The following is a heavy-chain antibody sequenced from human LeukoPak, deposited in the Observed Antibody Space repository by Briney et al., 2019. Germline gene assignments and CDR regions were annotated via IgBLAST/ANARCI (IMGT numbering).Heavy chain of an antibody. J-gene: IGHJ3*02. CDR1: GGSITSGNYY. Sequence: PSETLSLTCTVSGGSITSGNYYWGWIRQPPEKGLEWIGDIFFTGSTYYSPSLKSRVTISVGTSTTQFSLKLTSVTAADTAVYYCARQIASSGYLPWAFDIWGQGTVVTVSS. CDR3: ARQIASSGYLPWAFDI. V-gene: IGHV4-39*01. D-gene: IGHD3-22*01. CDR2: IFFTGST.